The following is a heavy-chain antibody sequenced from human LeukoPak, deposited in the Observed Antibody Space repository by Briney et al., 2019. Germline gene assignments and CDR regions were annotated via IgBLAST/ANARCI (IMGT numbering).Heavy chain of an antibody. CDR2: ISSSSAYI. V-gene: IGHV3-21*06. CDR3: ARQAVARPFDL. Sequence: GGSLRLSCVASGFIFSDYSMDWVRQAPGKGLEWVSSISSSSAYIFYSDSVKGRFTISRDNAQSSLYLQMNSLRAEDTAVYYCARQAVARPFDLWGQGTMVAVSS. J-gene: IGHJ3*01. CDR1: GFIFSDYS.